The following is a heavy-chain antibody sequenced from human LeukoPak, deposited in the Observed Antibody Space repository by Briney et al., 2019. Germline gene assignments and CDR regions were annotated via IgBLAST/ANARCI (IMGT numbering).Heavy chain of an antibody. CDR1: GLTLSRYA. CDR3: VRKFYFYMDV. Sequence: GGSLRLSCGAPGLTLSRYAVNWVRQAPGRGLEWVSYISPTGDSTLNAEPVKGRFSVSRDNSKNMVYLQMDGLRAEDTATYFCVRKFYFYMDVWGKGTTVTVSS. J-gene: IGHJ6*03. CDR2: ISPTGDST. V-gene: IGHV3-23*01.